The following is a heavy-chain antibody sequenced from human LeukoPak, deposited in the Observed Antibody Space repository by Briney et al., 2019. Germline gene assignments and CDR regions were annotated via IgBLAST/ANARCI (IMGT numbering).Heavy chain of an antibody. CDR1: GASITTYDYY. Sequence: SETLSLTCTVSGASITTYDYYWGWIRQSPGKGLEWIATFSYTGNTYYNPSLKSRVTTSGDTSKNQFSLRMGSVTAADTAIYYCVREREFLRSGESTDYFDSWGQGTLVTVSS. V-gene: IGHV4-39*07. CDR3: VREREFLRSGESTDYFDS. D-gene: IGHD3-10*01. J-gene: IGHJ4*02. CDR2: FSYTGNT.